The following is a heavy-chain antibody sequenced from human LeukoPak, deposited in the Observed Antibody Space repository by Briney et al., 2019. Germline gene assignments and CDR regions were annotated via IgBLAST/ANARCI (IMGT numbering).Heavy chain of an antibody. D-gene: IGHD5-24*01. CDR2: IYYSGST. J-gene: IGHJ4*02. V-gene: IGHV4-39*07. CDR1: GNSISSGDNY. Sequence: SETLSLTCTVSGNSISSGDNYWGWIRQPPGKGLEWIGSIYYSGSTYYNPSLKSRVTISVDTSKNQFSLKLSSVTAADTAVYYCARGGWLQFRPFDYWGQGTLVTVSS. CDR3: ARGGWLQFRPFDY.